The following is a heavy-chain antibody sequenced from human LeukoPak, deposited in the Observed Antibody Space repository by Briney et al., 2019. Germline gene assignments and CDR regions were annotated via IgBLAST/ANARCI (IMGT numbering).Heavy chain of an antibody. CDR3: ARYDILTGSHHNDAFDI. V-gene: IGHV4-59*01. J-gene: IGHJ3*02. Sequence: SETLSLTCTVSGGSISSYYWSWIRQPPGKGLEWIGYIYYSGSTNYNPSLKSRVTISVDTSKNQFPLKLSSVTAADTAVYYCARYDILTGSHHNDAFDIWGQGTMVTVSS. D-gene: IGHD3-9*01. CDR1: GGSISSYY. CDR2: IYYSGST.